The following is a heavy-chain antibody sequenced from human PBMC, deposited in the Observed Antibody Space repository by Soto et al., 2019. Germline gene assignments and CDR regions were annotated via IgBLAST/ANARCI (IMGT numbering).Heavy chain of an antibody. D-gene: IGHD2-15*01. CDR3: ARAHCSGGSCYFLLYYFDY. Sequence: GESLKISCKGSGYSFTSYWIGWVRQMPGKGLEWMGIIYPGGSDTRYSPSFQGQVTISADKSISTAYLQWSSLKASDTAMYYCARAHCSGGSCYFLLYYFDYWGQGTLVTVSS. CDR2: IYPGGSDT. V-gene: IGHV5-51*01. CDR1: GYSFTSYW. J-gene: IGHJ4*02.